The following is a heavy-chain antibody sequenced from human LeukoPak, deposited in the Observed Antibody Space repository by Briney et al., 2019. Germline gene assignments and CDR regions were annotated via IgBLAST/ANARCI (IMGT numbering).Heavy chain of an antibody. CDR3: TTDIVLMVYAIRCGY. CDR1: GFTFSNAW. CDR2: IKSKTDGGTT. V-gene: IGHV3-15*01. Sequence: GGSLRPSCAASGFTFSNAWMSWVRQAPGKGLEWVGRIKSKTDGGTTDYAPPVKGRFTISRDDSKNTLYLKMNSLKTEDTAVYYCTTDIVLMVYAIRCGYWGQGTLVTVSS. D-gene: IGHD2-8*01. J-gene: IGHJ4*02.